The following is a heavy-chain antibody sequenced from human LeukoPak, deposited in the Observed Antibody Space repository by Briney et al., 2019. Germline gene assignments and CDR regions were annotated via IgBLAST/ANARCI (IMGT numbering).Heavy chain of an antibody. CDR1: GFTFSSYW. CDR2: IKQDGSEK. J-gene: IGHJ4*02. CDR3: AREVGGGERWYFDY. D-gene: IGHD3-16*01. V-gene: IGHV3-7*03. Sequence: GGSLRLSCAASGFTFSSYWMSWVRQAPGKGLEWVANIKQDGSEKYYVDSVKGRFTISRDNAKNSLYLQMNSLRAEDTALYYCAREVGGGERWYFDYWGQGTLVTVSS.